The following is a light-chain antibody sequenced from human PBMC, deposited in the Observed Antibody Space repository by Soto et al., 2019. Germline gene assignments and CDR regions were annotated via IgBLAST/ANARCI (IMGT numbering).Light chain of an antibody. V-gene: IGKV3D-15*01. CDR2: GAS. CDR3: QQYSDWPLT. Sequence: EVVMRRPPATLSVSPVERATLSCIASQGVSSDYLAWFQQKPGQAPRLLIYGASSRATGIPDRFSGSGSGTEFSLTISSLQSEDSAVYYCQQYSDWPLTFGQGTKVDI. J-gene: IGKJ1*01. CDR1: QGVSSD.